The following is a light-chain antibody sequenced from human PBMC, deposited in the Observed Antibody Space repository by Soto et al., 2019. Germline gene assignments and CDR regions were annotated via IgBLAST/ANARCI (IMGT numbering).Light chain of an antibody. Sequence: QSALTQPASVSGSPGQSVTISCTGTSSDFGSYKFVSWYQHHPGKVPKVIIYEPSQRPSGVSDPFSGSKSGNTASLTISGLQAEDDADYYCFSLTSTNTHVFGSGTKLTVL. CDR2: EPS. CDR3: FSLTSTNTHV. V-gene: IGLV2-23*01. J-gene: IGLJ1*01. CDR1: SSDFGSYKF.